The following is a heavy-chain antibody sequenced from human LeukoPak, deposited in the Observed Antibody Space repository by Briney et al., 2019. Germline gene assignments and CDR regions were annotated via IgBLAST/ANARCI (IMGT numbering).Heavy chain of an antibody. J-gene: IGHJ1*01. V-gene: IGHV1-69*05. Sequence: GASVKVSCKASGGTFSSYAISWVRQAPGQGLEWMGGIIPIFGTANYAQKFQGRVTITMDESTSTAYMELSSLRSEDTAVYYCARGPRVLIAAAGTKYFQHWGQGTLVTVSS. CDR3: ARGPRVLIAAAGTKYFQH. D-gene: IGHD6-13*01. CDR2: IIPIFGTA. CDR1: GGTFSSYA.